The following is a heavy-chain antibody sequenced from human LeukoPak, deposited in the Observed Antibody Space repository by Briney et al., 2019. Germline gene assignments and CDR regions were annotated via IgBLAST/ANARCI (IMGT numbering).Heavy chain of an antibody. J-gene: IGHJ4*02. CDR1: RYTFTSYG. CDR3: ARGYYYDSSGYKPFDY. V-gene: IGHV1-18*01. CDR2: ISAYNGNT. Sequence: ASVKVSCKASRYTFTSYGISWVRQAPGQGLEWMGWISAYNGNTNYAQKLQGRVTMTTDTSTSTAYMELRSLRSDDTAVYYCARGYYYDSSGYKPFDYWGQGTLVTVSS. D-gene: IGHD3-22*01.